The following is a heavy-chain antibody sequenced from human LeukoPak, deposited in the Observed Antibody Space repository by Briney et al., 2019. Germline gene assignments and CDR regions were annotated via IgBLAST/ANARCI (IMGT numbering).Heavy chain of an antibody. Sequence: ASVKVSCKASGYTFTGYYMHWVRQAPGQGLEWMGWINPNSGGTNYAQKFQGRVTMTRDTSISTAYMELSRLRSDDTAVYYCAREGIGVVVAAFDYWGQGTLVTVSS. D-gene: IGHD2-15*01. CDR3: AREGIGVVVAAFDY. CDR2: INPNSGGT. J-gene: IGHJ4*02. V-gene: IGHV1-2*02. CDR1: GYTFTGYY.